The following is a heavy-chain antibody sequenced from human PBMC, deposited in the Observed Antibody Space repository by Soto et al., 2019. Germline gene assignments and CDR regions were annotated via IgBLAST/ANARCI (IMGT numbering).Heavy chain of an antibody. CDR3: ARVAGYGSGSRHFDN. Sequence: QVQLMQSGAEVTKPGASVTLSCKTSGYTFMSYGLIWVRQAPGQGLEWMGWTVAGSGNRIYAQKFQDRINMNIDTSTNTGYMELRSLRSDDSALYFCARVAGYGSGSRHFDNWGQGTLVTVSS. V-gene: IGHV1-18*01. CDR1: GYTFMSYG. D-gene: IGHD3-10*01. J-gene: IGHJ4*02. CDR2: TVAGSGNR.